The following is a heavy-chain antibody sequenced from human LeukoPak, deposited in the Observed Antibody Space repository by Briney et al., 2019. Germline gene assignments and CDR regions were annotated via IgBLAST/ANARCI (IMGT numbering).Heavy chain of an antibody. CDR2: IYTSGST. V-gene: IGHV4-61*02. D-gene: IGHD3-22*01. Sequence: SETLSLTCTVSGGSISSGSYYWSWIRQPAGKGLEWIGRIYTSGSTNYNPSLKSRVTISVDTSKNQFSLKLSSVTAADTAVYYCAGELHTYYYDSSGYYYAHYFDYWGQGTLVTASS. CDR3: AGELHTYYYDSSGYYYAHYFDY. CDR1: GGSISSGSYY. J-gene: IGHJ4*02.